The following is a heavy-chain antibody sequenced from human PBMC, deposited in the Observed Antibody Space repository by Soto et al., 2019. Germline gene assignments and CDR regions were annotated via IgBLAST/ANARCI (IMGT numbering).Heavy chain of an antibody. V-gene: IGHV4-31*03. Sequence: SETLSLTCTVSGGSITRGGYYWSWIRQHPGKGLEWIGYIYNSGTTYYNPSLKSRVTISVDTSKNQFSLKLTSVTAADTAVYYCARDPASWGQGTLVTVSS. J-gene: IGHJ4*02. CDR3: ARDPAS. CDR1: GGSITRGGYY. CDR2: IYNSGTT.